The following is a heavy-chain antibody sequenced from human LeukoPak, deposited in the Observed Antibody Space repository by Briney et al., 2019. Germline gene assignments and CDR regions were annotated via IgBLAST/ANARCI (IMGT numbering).Heavy chain of an antibody. CDR2: INHSGST. V-gene: IGHV4-34*01. Sequence: SETLSLTCAVYGGSFSGYYWSWIRQPPGKGLEWIGEINHSGSTNYNPSLKSRVTISVDTSKNQFSLKLSSVTAADTAVYYCARSKYNSGSFDYWGQGTLVTVSS. J-gene: IGHJ4*02. D-gene: IGHD1-26*01. CDR1: GGSFSGYY. CDR3: ARSKYNSGSFDY.